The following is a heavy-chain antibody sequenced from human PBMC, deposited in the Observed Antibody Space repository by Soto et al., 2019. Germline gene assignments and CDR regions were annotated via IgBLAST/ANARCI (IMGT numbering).Heavy chain of an antibody. Sequence: QVQMVQSGAEVKKPGASVKVSCTASGYTFTRYNVHWVRQAPGQGLEWMGIIIPSSGSASYAQKFHGRITMTRDTSTSTENMELSSLTSEDTAVYYCVRDRSVNYYDRSAYIYYFDSWGQGTLVTVSS. CDR3: VRDRSVNYYDRSAYIYYFDS. CDR2: IIPSSGSA. V-gene: IGHV1-46*01. CDR1: GYTFTRYN. J-gene: IGHJ4*02. D-gene: IGHD3-22*01.